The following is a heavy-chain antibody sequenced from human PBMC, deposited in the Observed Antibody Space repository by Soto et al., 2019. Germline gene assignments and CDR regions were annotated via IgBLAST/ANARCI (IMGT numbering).Heavy chain of an antibody. V-gene: IGHV1-18*01. CDR2: ISTYSGNT. J-gene: IGHJ6*02. CDR1: DYTFTSYD. CDR3: ARGGGSGYYGMDV. D-gene: IGHD3-10*01. Sequence: QVQLVQSGAEVKKPGASVKVSCKASDYTFTSYDISWVRQAPGQGLEWMGWISTYSGNTNYAQKLQGRVXXTXDXXTSTAYMELRSLRSDDTAVYYCARGGGSGYYGMDVWGQGTTVTVSS.